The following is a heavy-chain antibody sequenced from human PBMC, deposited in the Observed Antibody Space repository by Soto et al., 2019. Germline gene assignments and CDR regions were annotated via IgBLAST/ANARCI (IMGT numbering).Heavy chain of an antibody. CDR1: GFTFSSYW. CDR2: IKQDGSEK. Sequence: GGSLRLSCAASGFTFSSYWMSWVRQAPGKGLEWVANIKQDGSEKYYVDSVKGRFTISRDNAKNSLYLQMNSLRAEDTAVYYCARDRAGLFRERPIVVVPAAIRGYGMGVWGQGTTVTVSS. J-gene: IGHJ6*02. D-gene: IGHD2-2*01. CDR3: ARDRAGLFRERPIVVVPAAIRGYGMGV. V-gene: IGHV3-7*01.